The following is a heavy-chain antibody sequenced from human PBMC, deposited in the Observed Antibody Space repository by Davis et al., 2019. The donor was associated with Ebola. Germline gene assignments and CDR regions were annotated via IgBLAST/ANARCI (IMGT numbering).Heavy chain of an antibody. CDR3: ARHDSSGYYSFQH. Sequence: MPSETLSLTCTVSGGSISSSSYYWAWIRQPPGKGLEWIGSIYYSGSTYYNPSLKSRVTISVDTSKNQFSLKLSSVTAADTAVYYCARHDSSGYYSFQHWGQGTVVTVSS. J-gene: IGHJ1*01. CDR2: IYYSGST. D-gene: IGHD3-22*01. V-gene: IGHV4-39*01. CDR1: GGSISSSSYY.